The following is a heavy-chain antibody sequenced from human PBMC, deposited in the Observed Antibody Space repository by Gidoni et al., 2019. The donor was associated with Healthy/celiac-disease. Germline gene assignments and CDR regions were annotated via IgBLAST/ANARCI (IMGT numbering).Heavy chain of an antibody. CDR3: ARVRGYYSNSLVDYFDY. Sequence: QVQLVQPGAEVKKPGASVKVSCKAFGYTFTSNGISWVRQAPGQGLEWMGWISAYNGNTNDAQKVQGRVTMTTDTSTSTGYMELRSLRSDDTAVYYCARVRGYYSNSLVDYFDYWGQGTLVTVSS. CDR2: ISAYNGNT. V-gene: IGHV1-18*01. J-gene: IGHJ4*02. D-gene: IGHD4-4*01. CDR1: GYTFTSNG.